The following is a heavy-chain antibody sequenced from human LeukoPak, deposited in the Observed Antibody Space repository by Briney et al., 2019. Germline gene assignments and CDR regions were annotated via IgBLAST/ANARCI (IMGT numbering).Heavy chain of an antibody. V-gene: IGHV3-74*01. CDR2: INSDGSWT. CDR1: GNYY. J-gene: IGHJ4*02. Sequence: GGSLRLSCAASGNYYMHWVRQAPGQGLGWVSHINSDGSWTSYADSVKGRFTISKDNAKNTVYLQMNSLRAEDTAVYYCVSFYETYWGRGTLVTVSS. D-gene: IGHD2/OR15-2a*01. CDR3: VSFYETY.